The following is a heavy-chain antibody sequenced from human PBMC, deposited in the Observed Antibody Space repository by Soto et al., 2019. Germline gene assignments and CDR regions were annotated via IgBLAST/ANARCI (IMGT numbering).Heavy chain of an antibody. D-gene: IGHD6-13*01. Sequence: QVQLQESGPGLVKPAGTLSLTCAVSGDSISSHHWWQWVRQAPGKGLEWIGEVHHSGNTNYNPSLKGRVTMLVDKSRNQFSLDLRSVNDADTAVYFCARWQDLAGQRTSGYFPHWGQGTLITVSS. V-gene: IGHV4-4*01. CDR2: VHHSGNT. CDR1: GDSISSHHW. CDR3: ARWQDLAGQRTSGYFPH. J-gene: IGHJ1*01.